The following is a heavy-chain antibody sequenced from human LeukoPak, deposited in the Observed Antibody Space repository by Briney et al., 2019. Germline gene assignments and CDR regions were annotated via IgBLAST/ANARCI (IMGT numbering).Heavy chain of an antibody. Sequence: ASVKVSFKACRYTFTQHYKRWLRQAPGQGLEWVGIINPSGGYTSYAQKFQGRLTMTRDTSTRTVCIERTRLTSEGTAVRFCVRVAHNSGGYYYWGQGTLVTVSS. D-gene: IGHD3-22*01. V-gene: IGHV1-46*01. CDR3: VRVAHNSGGYYY. J-gene: IGHJ4*02. CDR1: RYTFTQHY. CDR2: INPSGGYT.